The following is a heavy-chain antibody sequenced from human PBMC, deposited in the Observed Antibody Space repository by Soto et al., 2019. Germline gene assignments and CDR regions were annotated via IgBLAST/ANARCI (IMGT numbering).Heavy chain of an antibody. D-gene: IGHD3-22*01. CDR3: AREARYYYDSSGYRSYNWFDP. V-gene: IGHV4-4*02. CDR2: IYHSEST. CDR1: GGSISSSNW. J-gene: IGHJ5*02. Sequence: PSETLSLTCVVSGGSISSSNWRSWVRQPPGKGLEWIGEIYHSESTNYNPSLKSRVTISVDKSKNQFSLKLSSVTAADTAVYYCAREARYYYDSSGYRSYNWFDPWGQGTLVTVSS.